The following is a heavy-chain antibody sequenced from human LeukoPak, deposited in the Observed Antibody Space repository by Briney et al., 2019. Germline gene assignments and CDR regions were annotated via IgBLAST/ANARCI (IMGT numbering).Heavy chain of an antibody. CDR3: ARGDYEVDY. J-gene: IGHJ4*02. V-gene: IGHV4-61*02. CDR2: IYSSGST. Sequence: SETLSLTCTVSGGSITSDYYYWSWIRQPAGKGLEWIGRIYSSGSTNYNPSLKSRVTISADTSKNQFSLKLSSVTAADTAVYYCARGDYEVDYWGQGTLVTVSS. CDR1: GGSITSDYYY. D-gene: IGHD4-17*01.